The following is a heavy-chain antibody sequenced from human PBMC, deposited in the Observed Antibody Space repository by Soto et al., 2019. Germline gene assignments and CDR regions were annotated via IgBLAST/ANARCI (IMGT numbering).Heavy chain of an antibody. CDR2: IKQDGSEK. CDR3: ARGPSIVVVARCYFDY. CDR1: GFTFSSYW. D-gene: IGHD2-21*01. J-gene: IGHJ4*02. V-gene: IGHV3-7*03. Sequence: GGSLRLSCAASGFTFSSYWMSWVRQAPGKGLEWVANIKQDGSEKYYVDSVKGRFTISRDNAKNSLYLQMNSLRAEDTAVYYCARGPSIVVVARCYFDYWGQGTLVTVSS.